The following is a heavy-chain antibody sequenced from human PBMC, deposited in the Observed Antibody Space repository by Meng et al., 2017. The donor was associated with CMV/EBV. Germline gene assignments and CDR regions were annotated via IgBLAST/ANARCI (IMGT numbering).Heavy chain of an antibody. CDR1: GGSFSGYN. CDR3: ARGLWFGELSPFDY. D-gene: IGHD3-10*01. V-gene: IGHV4-34*01. J-gene: IGHJ4*02. Sequence: QRQLQQWGGGLLKPSEHLSPTWAVSGGSFSGYNWSWIRQPPGKGLEWIGEINHSGSTNYNPSLKSRVTISVDTSKNQFSLKLSSVTAADTAVYYCARGLWFGELSPFDYWGQGTLVTVSS. CDR2: INHSGST.